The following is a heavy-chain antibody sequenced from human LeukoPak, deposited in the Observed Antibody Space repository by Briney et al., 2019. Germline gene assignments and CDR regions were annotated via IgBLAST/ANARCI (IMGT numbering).Heavy chain of an antibody. D-gene: IGHD2-15*01. Sequence: PGGSLRLSCAASGFTFSRYSMNWVRQAPGKGLEWVSSISSSNIYIYYADSVKGRFTISRDNAKNSLYLQMNSLRAEDTAVYYCARQWLLYDAFDIWGQGTMVTVSS. V-gene: IGHV3-21*04. CDR2: ISSSNIYI. J-gene: IGHJ3*02. CDR1: GFTFSRYS. CDR3: ARQWLLYDAFDI.